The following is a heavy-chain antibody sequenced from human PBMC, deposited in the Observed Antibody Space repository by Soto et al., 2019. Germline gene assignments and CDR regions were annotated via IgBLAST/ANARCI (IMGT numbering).Heavy chain of an antibody. J-gene: IGHJ4*02. D-gene: IGHD3-16*02. CDR2: ISGSGGST. V-gene: IGHV3-23*01. Sequence: EVQLLESGGGLVQPGGSLRLSCAASGFTFSSYAMSWVRQAPGKGLEWVSAISGSGGSTYYADSVKGRFTISRDNSKNTMFLEMNSLRAEDPAVYYWAKVVSWPKPPHRGVSFYFDHWGQGTLVTVSS. CDR3: AKVVSWPKPPHRGVSFYFDH. CDR1: GFTFSSYA.